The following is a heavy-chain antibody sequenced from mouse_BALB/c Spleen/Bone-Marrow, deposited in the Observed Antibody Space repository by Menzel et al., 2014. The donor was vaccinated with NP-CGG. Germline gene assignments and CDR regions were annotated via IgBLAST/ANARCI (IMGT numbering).Heavy chain of an antibody. CDR3: AREGDSNFDV. V-gene: IGHV1S137*01. CDR1: GYTFTDYG. J-gene: IGHJ1*01. Sequence: VQLHQSGAELVRPGVSVKISCKGSGYTFTDYGMHWVRQSHAKRLEWIGVISTYYGDAGYNQKFKGKATMPVDKSSSTAYMELARLTSEDSAIYYCAREGDSNFDVWGAGTTVTVSS. D-gene: IGHD3-3*01. CDR2: ISTYYGDA.